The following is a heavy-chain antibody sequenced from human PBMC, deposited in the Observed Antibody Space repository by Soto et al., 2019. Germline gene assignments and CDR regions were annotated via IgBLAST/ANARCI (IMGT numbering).Heavy chain of an antibody. CDR3: AIERYSSGGYGVDY. CDR1: GGTFSSYT. V-gene: IGHV1-69*08. CDR2: IIPILGIA. D-gene: IGHD6-19*01. Sequence: QVQLVQSGAEVKKPGSSVKVSCKASGGTFSSYTISWVRQAPGQGLEWMGRIIPILGIANYAQKFQGRVTITADKSTSAAYLELSSLRSEDTAVYYCAIERYSSGGYGVDYWGQGTLVTVSS. J-gene: IGHJ4*02.